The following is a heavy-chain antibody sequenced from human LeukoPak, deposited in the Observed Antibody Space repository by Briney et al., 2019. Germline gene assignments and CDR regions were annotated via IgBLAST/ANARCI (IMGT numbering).Heavy chain of an antibody. CDR1: GFTFGRHA. CDR3: AKEGGYCSSSSCSDYFDY. J-gene: IGHJ4*02. Sequence: GGSLRLSCTASGFTFGRHAMSWVRQAPGKGLEWVSTISGAGGSTYYADSVKGRFTISRDNSKDTLYLQVNSLRAEDTAVYFCAKEGGYCSSSSCSDYFDYWGQGTLVTVSS. V-gene: IGHV3-23*01. CDR2: ISGAGGST. D-gene: IGHD2-15*01.